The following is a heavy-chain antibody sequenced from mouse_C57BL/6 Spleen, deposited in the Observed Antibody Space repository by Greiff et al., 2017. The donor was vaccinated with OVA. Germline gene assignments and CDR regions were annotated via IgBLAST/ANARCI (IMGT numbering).Heavy chain of an antibody. V-gene: IGHV1-74*01. D-gene: IGHD2-4*01. Sequence: QVKLQQPGAGLVKPGASVKVSCKASGYTFTSYWMHWVKQRPGQGLEWIGRINPADSDTNYNHKVKGRDTLTVDNSSSTAYMQLSSLTAEDSAVYYGAIADDYGYAMDYWGQGTSVTVSS. J-gene: IGHJ4*01. CDR1: GYTFTSYW. CDR2: INPADSDT. CDR3: AIADDYGYAMDY.